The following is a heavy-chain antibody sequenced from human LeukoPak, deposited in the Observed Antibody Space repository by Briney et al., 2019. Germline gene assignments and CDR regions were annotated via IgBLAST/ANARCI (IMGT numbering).Heavy chain of an antibody. CDR1: GGSISSYY. Sequence: SETLSLTCTVSGGSISSYYWSWIRQPPGKGLEWIGYTYYSGSTNYNPSLKSRVTISIDTSKNQFFLKLSSVTAAGTAVYYCASIAARRRIKGYYMDVWGKGTTVTVSS. D-gene: IGHD6-6*01. CDR2: TYYSGST. J-gene: IGHJ6*03. CDR3: ASIAARRRIKGYYMDV. V-gene: IGHV4-59*01.